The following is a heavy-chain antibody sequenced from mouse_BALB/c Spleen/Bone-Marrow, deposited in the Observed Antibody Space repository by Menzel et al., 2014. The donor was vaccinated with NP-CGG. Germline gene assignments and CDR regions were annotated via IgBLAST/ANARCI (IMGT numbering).Heavy chain of an antibody. D-gene: IGHD2-3*01. Sequence: QVQLQQSGAELVKPGASVKLSCKASGYTFTSYWMHWVKQRPRQGLEWIGEIDPSDSYTNYNQKFKGKATLTVDKSSSTAYMQLSSLTSEDSAVYFCARWLLRYYAMDDWGQGTSVTVSS. CDR2: IDPSDSYT. CDR1: GYTFTSYW. V-gene: IGHV1-69*02. J-gene: IGHJ4*01. CDR3: ARWLLRYYAMDD.